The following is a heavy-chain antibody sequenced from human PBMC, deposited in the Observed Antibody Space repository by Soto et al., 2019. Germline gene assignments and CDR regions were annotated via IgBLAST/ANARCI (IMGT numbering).Heavy chain of an antibody. CDR2: IYYSGGT. J-gene: IGHJ4*02. CDR3: ARVSPRDGPNLYFLDF. Sequence: SATLSLTCTVSGGSISSYYWSWMRQPPGKGLEWIGYIYYSGGTNYNPSLKSRLTISVDTSKNQFSLELSSVTAADTAVYYCARVSPRDGPNLYFLDFWGQGTLVSVSS. V-gene: IGHV4-59*01. CDR1: GGSISSYY. D-gene: IGHD3-16*01.